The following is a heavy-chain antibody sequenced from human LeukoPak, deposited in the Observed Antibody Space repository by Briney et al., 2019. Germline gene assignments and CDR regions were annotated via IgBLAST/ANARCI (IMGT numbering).Heavy chain of an antibody. CDR2: FDPEDGET. D-gene: IGHD3-22*01. CDR3: ATDKQVNPMNYYDSSGDAFDI. J-gene: IGHJ3*02. V-gene: IGHV1-24*01. Sequence: ASVKVSCKVSGYTLTELSMHWVRQAPGKGLEWMGGFDPEDGETIYAQKFQGRVTMTEDTSTDTAYMELSSVRSEDTAVYYCATDKQVNPMNYYDSSGDAFDIWGQGTMVTVSS. CDR1: GYTLTELS.